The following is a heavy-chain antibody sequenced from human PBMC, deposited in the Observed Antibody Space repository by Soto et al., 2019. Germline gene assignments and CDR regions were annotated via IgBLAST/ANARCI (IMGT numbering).Heavy chain of an antibody. D-gene: IGHD5-18*01. CDR3: ARQIRGYSYGLDY. V-gene: IGHV3-33*01. Sequence: QVQLVESGGGVVQPGGSLRPSCAASGLTFSSNGMHWVRRAPGKGREWVAVIWYDVRNKYYADSVKGRFTFSRDNSKNTLYLQMKSLGAADTSDYYWARQIRGYSYGLDYWGQGTLVTVSS. CDR1: GLTFSSNG. J-gene: IGHJ4*02. CDR2: IWYDVRNK.